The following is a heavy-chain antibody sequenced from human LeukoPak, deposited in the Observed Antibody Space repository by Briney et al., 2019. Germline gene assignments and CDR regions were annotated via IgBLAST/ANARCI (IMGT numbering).Heavy chain of an antibody. CDR3: AKDKEGGGYDWFFDY. V-gene: IGHV3-23*01. CDR1: GFTFSSYA. CDR2: ISGSGGST. Sequence: SGGSLRLSCAASGFTFSSYAMSWVRQAPGKGLEWVSAISGSGGSTYYADSVKGRFTISRDNSKNTLYLQMNRLRAEDTAVYYCAKDKEGGGYDWFFDYWGQGTLVTVSS. D-gene: IGHD5-12*01. J-gene: IGHJ4*02.